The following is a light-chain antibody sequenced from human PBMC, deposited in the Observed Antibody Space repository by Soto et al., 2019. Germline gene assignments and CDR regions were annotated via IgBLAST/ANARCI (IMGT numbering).Light chain of an antibody. V-gene: IGKV2-28*01. CDR3: MQALENPIT. CDR2: LGS. CDR1: QSLLHDNGYNY. Sequence: DVVMTQSPLSLPVTLGQPASISCRSSQSLLHDNGYNYLNWYLQKPGQSPQLLIYLGSDRSSGVPDRVSGSGSGTDFILTISRVEAEDVGVYYCMQALENPITFGQGTRLEI. J-gene: IGKJ5*01.